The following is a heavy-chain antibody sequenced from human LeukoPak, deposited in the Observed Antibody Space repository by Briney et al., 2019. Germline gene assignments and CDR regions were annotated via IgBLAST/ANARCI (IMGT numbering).Heavy chain of an antibody. J-gene: IGHJ4*02. CDR1: GFTVSSNY. CDR2: IKSKTDGGTT. CDR3: TTTLDYGDYLDY. D-gene: IGHD4-17*01. V-gene: IGHV3-15*01. Sequence: PGGSLRLSCAASGFTVSSNYMSWVRQAPGKGLEWVGRIKSKTDGGTTDYAAPVKGRFTISRDDSKNTLYLQMNSLKTEDTAVYYCTTTLDYGDYLDYWGQGTLVTVSS.